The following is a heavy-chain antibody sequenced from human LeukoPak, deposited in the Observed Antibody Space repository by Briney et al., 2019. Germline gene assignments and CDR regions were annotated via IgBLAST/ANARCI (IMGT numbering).Heavy chain of an antibody. J-gene: IGHJ4*02. V-gene: IGHV4-4*07. Sequence: SETLSLTCTVSGGSISSYYWSWIRQPAGKGLEWIGRIYTSGSTNYNPSLKSRVTMSVDTSKNQFSLKLSSVTAADTAVYYCARDSMVWGVIISYFDYWGQGTLVTVSS. CDR2: IYTSGST. CDR3: ARDSMVWGVIISYFDY. CDR1: GGSISSYY. D-gene: IGHD3-10*01.